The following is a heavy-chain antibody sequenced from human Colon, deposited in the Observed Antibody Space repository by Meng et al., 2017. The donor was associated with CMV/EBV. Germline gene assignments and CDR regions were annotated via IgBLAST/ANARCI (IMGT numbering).Heavy chain of an antibody. CDR3: ARDTLNYTTSIPGRMDV. J-gene: IGHJ6*02. CDR1: GGSISSSSYY. D-gene: IGHD3-3*01. V-gene: IGHV4-39*07. CDR2: IHYTGST. Sequence: GSLRLSCTVSGGSISSSSYYWGWIRQPPGKGLEWIGTIHYTGSTYYHPSLESRVTISIDTSENRVSLRLTSVTAADTAVYYCARDTLNYTTSIPGRMDVWGQGTMVTVSS.